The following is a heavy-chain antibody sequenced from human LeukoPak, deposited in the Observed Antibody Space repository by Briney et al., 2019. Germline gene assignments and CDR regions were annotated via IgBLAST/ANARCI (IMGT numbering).Heavy chain of an antibody. CDR1: GFTFSSYA. J-gene: IGHJ4*02. CDR2: ISGSGTTT. Sequence: GGSLRLSCAASGFTFSSYAMSWVRQAPGKGLEWVSVISGSGTTTYYADSVKGRFTISRDNSKNTLYLQMSSLRAEDTAVYYCARDTGVSGDFWSGYRPYYFDYWGQGTLVTVSS. CDR3: ARDTGVSGDFWSGYRPYYFDY. D-gene: IGHD3-3*01. V-gene: IGHV3-23*01.